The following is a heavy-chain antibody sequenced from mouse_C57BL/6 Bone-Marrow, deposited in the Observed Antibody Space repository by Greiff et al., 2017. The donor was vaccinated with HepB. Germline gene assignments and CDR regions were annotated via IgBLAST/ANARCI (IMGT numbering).Heavy chain of an antibody. J-gene: IGHJ1*03. CDR1: GYTFTNYW. V-gene: IGHV1-63*01. CDR3: ARYGSSETRYFDV. D-gene: IGHD1-1*01. CDR2: IYPGGGYT. Sequence: QVQLQQSGAELVRPGTSVKMSCKASGYTFTNYWIGWAKQRPGHGLEWIGDIYPGGGYTNYNEKFKGQATLTDDKSSSTAYMQFSRLTSEDSAIYYCARYGSSETRYFDVWGTGTTVTVSS.